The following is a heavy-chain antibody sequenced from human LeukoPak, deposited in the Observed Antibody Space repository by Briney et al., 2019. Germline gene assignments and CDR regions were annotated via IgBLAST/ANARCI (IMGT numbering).Heavy chain of an antibody. Sequence: SSETLSLTCTVSAYSISSGYYWGWIRQPPGKGLEWIGSIYHSGSTYYNPSLKSRVTISVDTSKNQFSLKLSSVTAADTAVYYCAKSTYYYDTFVNAFDLWGQGTVVTISS. CDR1: AYSISSGYY. CDR2: IYHSGST. CDR3: AKSTYYYDTFVNAFDL. V-gene: IGHV4-38-2*02. D-gene: IGHD3-22*01. J-gene: IGHJ3*01.